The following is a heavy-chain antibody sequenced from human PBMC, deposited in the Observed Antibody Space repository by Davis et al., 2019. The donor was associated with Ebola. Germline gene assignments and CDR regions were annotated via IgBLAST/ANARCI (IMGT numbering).Heavy chain of an antibody. Sequence: GESLKISCAASGFTFSNYAMAWVRQAPGKGLEWVSAIRSSGSTTYYADSVRGRFTISRDNSKDMLYLEMNSLRAEDTAVYYCAIPDCSGANCYSVYIKNWGQGTLVTVSS. CDR2: IRSSGSTT. CDR3: AIPDCSGANCYSVYIKN. CDR1: GFTFSNYA. J-gene: IGHJ4*02. V-gene: IGHV3-23*01. D-gene: IGHD2-15*01.